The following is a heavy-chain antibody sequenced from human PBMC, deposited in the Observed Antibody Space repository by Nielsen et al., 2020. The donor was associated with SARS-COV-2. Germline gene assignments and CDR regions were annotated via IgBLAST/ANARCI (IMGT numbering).Heavy chain of an antibody. D-gene: IGHD1-26*01. Sequence: GESLKISCAASGFTFTSYTMSWVRQAPGKGLEWVSAISGGGESTYYADSVKGRFTISRDNSKNTLSLQMNSLRAEDTAVYYCAKRQWAAGPTNDYWGQGTLVTVSS. CDR1: GFTFTSYT. CDR2: ISGGGEST. CDR3: AKRQWAAGPTNDY. V-gene: IGHV3-23*01. J-gene: IGHJ4*02.